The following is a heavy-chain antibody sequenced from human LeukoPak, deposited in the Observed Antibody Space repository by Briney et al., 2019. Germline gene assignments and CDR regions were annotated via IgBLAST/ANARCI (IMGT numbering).Heavy chain of an antibody. J-gene: IGHJ6*03. CDR1: GGTFSSYA. V-gene: IGHV1-69*13. CDR2: IIPIFGTA. CDR3: ARDILRFLEWPSNMDV. Sequence: GASVKLSCKASGGTFSSYAISWVRQAPGQGLEWMGGIIPIFGTANYAQKFQGRVTITADESTSTAYMELSSLRSEDTAVYYCARDILRFLEWPSNMDVWGKGTTVTVSS. D-gene: IGHD3-3*01.